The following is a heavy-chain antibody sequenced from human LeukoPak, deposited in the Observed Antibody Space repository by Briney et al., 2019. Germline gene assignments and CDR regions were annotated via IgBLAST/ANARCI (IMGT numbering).Heavy chain of an antibody. Sequence: GKSLRLSCAASGFTFSSYAMHWVRQPPGKGLEWVAVMSNDGTNKYYADSVKGRFTISRENSKNTLYLQMNGLTAEEAAVYSAAAAYGGSWGSFDYWGQGTLVTVSS. CDR2: MSNDGTNK. CDR3: AAAYGGSWGSFDY. CDR1: GFTFSSYA. D-gene: IGHD1-26*01. J-gene: IGHJ4*02. V-gene: IGHV3-30*04.